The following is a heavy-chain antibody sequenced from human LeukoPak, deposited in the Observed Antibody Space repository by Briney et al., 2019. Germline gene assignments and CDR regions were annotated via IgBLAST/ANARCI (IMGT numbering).Heavy chain of an antibody. D-gene: IGHD6-6*01. CDR2: IYSGGST. CDR3: ARASIAASGYYFDY. CDR1: GFTVSTNY. Sequence: GGSLRLSCATSGFTVSTNYMTWVRQAPGKGLEWVSVIYSGGSTFYADSVKGRFTISRDNSKNTLYLQMNSLRAEDTAVYYCARASIAASGYYFDYWGQGTLVTVSS. V-gene: IGHV3-66*02. J-gene: IGHJ4*02.